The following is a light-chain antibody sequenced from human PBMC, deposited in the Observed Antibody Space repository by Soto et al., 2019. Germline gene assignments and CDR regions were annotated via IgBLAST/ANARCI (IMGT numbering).Light chain of an antibody. J-gene: IGKJ1*01. CDR3: LQVDVYPWT. CDR1: QRISSY. Sequence: DILMTQSPSSLSASVGVRVAITCRASQRISSYLNWYQQKPGKAPKLLIYAASTLQSGVPSRFSGSGSGTDFTLTISSLQPEDFATYYCLQVDVYPWTFGQGTKVDIK. CDR2: AAS. V-gene: IGKV1-39*01.